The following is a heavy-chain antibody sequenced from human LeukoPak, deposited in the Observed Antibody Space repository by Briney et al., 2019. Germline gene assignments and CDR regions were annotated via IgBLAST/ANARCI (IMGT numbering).Heavy chain of an antibody. Sequence: GWSLRLSCAASGFTFNTYGMHWVRQAPGPGLEGVAFIRYDGSYKYYADSVKGRFTISRDNSKDTLYLQMNNLRAEDRAMYYCARVRSGSFDYWGQGTLVTVSS. CDR1: GFTFNTYG. V-gene: IGHV3-33*08. CDR2: IRYDGSYK. CDR3: ARVRSGSFDY. D-gene: IGHD3-10*01. J-gene: IGHJ4*02.